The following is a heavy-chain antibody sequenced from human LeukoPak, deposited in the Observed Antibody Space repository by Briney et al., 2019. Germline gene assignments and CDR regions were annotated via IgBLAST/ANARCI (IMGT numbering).Heavy chain of an antibody. J-gene: IGHJ4*02. D-gene: IGHD3-9*01. V-gene: IGHV3-7*01. Sequence: PSETLSLTCAVSGGSISSCTYYWGWIRQPPGKGLEWVANIKQDGSEKYYVDSVKGRFTISRDNAKNSLYLQMNSLRAEDTAVYYCARVDILTGYYIPLGFDYWGQGTLVTVSS. CDR2: IKQDGSEK. CDR1: GGSISSCTYY. CDR3: ARVDILTGYYIPLGFDY.